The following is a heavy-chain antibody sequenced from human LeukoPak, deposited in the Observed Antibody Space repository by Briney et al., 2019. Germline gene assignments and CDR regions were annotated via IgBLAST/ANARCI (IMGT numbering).Heavy chain of an antibody. CDR3: ARDDRGALWFGELLTY. CDR1: GFTFSNYW. D-gene: IGHD3-10*01. J-gene: IGHJ4*02. V-gene: IGHV3-7*01. CDR2: IKQDGSEK. Sequence: GGSLRLSCAASGFTFSNYWVGWVRQASGEGLEWVANIKQDGSEKRYVDPVKGRFTISRDNAKNSLYLQMNSLRAEDTGVYYCARDDRGALWFGELLTYWGQGTLVTVSS.